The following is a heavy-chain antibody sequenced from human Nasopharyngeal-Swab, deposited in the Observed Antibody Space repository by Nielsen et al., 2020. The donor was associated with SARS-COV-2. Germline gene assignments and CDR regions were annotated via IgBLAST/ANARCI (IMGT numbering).Heavy chain of an antibody. CDR1: GFTFSSYA. V-gene: IGHV3-23*01. Sequence: GGSLRLSCAASGFTFSSYAMSWVRQAPGKGLEWVSALSGSGGSTYHADSEKGRFTISRDNSKNTLYLQMNSLRAEDTAVYYCAKSKIMITFGGARDYFDYWGQGTLVTVSS. CDR2: LSGSGGST. J-gene: IGHJ4*02. CDR3: AKSKIMITFGGARDYFDY. D-gene: IGHD3-16*01.